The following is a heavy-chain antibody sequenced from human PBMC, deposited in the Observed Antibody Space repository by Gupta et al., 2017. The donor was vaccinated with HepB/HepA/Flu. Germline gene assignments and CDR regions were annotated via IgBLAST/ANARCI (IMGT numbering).Heavy chain of an antibody. CDR1: GFPFDDCA. V-gene: IGHV3-9*01. CDR2: ISWNSDTI. CDR3: AKSTARRGAVDR. D-gene: IGHD6-6*01. J-gene: IGHJ5*02. Sequence: EVQLVESGGGLTQPGRSLRLTCAASGFPFDDCAMHWVRQTPGKGLEWVSGISWNSDTIGYADSVEGRFTTSRDNAKDTLYLEMNSLRIEDTALDYCAKSTARRGAVDRWGQGARGTVSS.